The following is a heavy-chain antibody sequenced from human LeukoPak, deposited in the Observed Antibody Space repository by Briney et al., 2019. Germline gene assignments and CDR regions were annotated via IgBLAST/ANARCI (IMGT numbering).Heavy chain of an antibody. Sequence: SGTLSLTCAVSGDSASRSDWWTWVRQPPGKGLEWIGEIYHSGTTNYNPSLKSRVTISVDTSKNQFSLKLSSVTAADTAVYYCARRSHYSSSSGLHSWGQGTLVTVSS. D-gene: IGHD6-6*01. CDR2: IYHSGTT. J-gene: IGHJ4*02. CDR3: ARRSHYSSSSGLHS. V-gene: IGHV4-4*02. CDR1: GDSASRSDW.